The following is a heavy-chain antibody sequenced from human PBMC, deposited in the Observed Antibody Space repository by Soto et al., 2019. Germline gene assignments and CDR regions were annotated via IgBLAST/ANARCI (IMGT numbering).Heavy chain of an antibody. D-gene: IGHD3-3*01. CDR1: GGNLSSYW. J-gene: IGHJ4*02. Sequence: GSLRLSCAASGGNLSSYWINWVRQTPGKGLEWVANIKGDGSEKYYVDSLKGRFTISRDNAKNSLYLHMNSLRAEDTAVYYCVRGTMAPGLDHWGQGTLVTVSS. CDR2: IKGDGSEK. CDR3: VRGTMAPGLDH. V-gene: IGHV3-7*01.